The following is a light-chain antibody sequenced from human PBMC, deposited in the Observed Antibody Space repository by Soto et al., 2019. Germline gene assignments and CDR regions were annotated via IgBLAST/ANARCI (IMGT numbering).Light chain of an antibody. Sequence: QSALTQPPSASVSPGQSVAISCTGTSSDVGGYNYVSWYQQHPGKAPKLMIYEVNKRPSGVPDRFSGSKSGNTASLTVSGLQAEDEADYYCSSYAGSSNVFGPGTTLTVL. CDR3: SSYAGSSNV. CDR1: SSDVGGYNY. V-gene: IGLV2-8*01. CDR2: EVN. J-gene: IGLJ1*01.